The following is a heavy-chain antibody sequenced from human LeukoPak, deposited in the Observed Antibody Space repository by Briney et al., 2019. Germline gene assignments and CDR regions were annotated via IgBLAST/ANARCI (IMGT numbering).Heavy chain of an antibody. CDR3: ARATPGGLHGYSFDY. V-gene: IGHV1-8*02. CDR1: GYTFKNYD. Sequence: GASVKVSCEASGYTFKNYDINWVRQATGQGLEWMGWMNPNSGNTGFAQKFQDRVSMTRDTSINTAYMELTSLRSGDTAVYYCARATPGGLHGYSFDYWGQGTVVTVYS. CDR2: MNPNSGNT. D-gene: IGHD5-24*01. J-gene: IGHJ4*02.